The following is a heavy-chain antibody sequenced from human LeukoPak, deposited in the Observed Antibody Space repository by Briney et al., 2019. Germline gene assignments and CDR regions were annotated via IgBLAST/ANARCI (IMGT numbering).Heavy chain of an antibody. Sequence: GGSLRLSCAVSGFTFSNYWTYWVRQAPGKRLVWVAGINSDGGSTTYADSVKGRFTISRDNTKSMLHLQMHSVTADDSAVYFCARASGSADSFVDLGDRGT. J-gene: IGHJ2*01. CDR2: INSDGGST. D-gene: IGHD6-19*01. CDR3: ARASGSADSFVDL. CDR1: GFTFSNYW. V-gene: IGHV3-74*01.